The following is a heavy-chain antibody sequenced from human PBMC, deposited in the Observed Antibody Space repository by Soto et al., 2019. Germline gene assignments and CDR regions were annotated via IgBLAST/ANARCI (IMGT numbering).Heavy chain of an antibody. V-gene: IGHV4-31*03. J-gene: IGHJ4*02. Sequence: SETLSLTCTVSGGSISSGGYYWSWIRQHPGKGLEWIGYIYYSGSTYYNPSLKSRVTISVDTSKNQFSLKLSSVTAADTAVYYCARAPFRVFGTFDYWGQGTQVTVSS. CDR2: IYYSGST. D-gene: IGHD3-3*01. CDR3: ARAPFRVFGTFDY. CDR1: GGSISSGGYY.